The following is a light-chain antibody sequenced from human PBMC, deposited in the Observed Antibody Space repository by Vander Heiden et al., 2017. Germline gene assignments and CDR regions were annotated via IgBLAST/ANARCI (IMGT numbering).Light chain of an antibody. CDR1: SPNIGTNY. Sequence: QSVLIQPPPASGTPGQTVTISRSEASPNIGTNYVYWYQQLPGTAPKLLIYMNNQRPSGGPDRFSGSKSGTSASLAISGLRSEHEADDYCAAWDDSLSGYVFGPGTKVTVL. J-gene: IGLJ1*01. CDR3: AAWDDSLSGYV. CDR2: MNN. V-gene: IGLV1-47*01.